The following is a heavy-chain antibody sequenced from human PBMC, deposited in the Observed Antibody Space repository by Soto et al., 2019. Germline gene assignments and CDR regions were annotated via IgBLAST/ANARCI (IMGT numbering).Heavy chain of an antibody. CDR1: GYTFTNYY. Sequence: WASVKVSCKASGYTFTNYYMHGVRQAPGQGLEWMGIINPSGGSTRFAQKFQGRVTLTRDTSTNTVYMELSSLRSDDTAVYYCARDRCDTTSCYECDYWGQGTLVTVSS. CDR3: ARDRCDTTSCYECDY. J-gene: IGHJ4*02. D-gene: IGHD2-2*01. V-gene: IGHV1-46*01. CDR2: INPSGGST.